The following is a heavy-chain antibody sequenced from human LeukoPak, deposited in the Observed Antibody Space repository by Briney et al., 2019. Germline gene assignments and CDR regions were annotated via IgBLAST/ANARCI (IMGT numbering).Heavy chain of an antibody. Sequence: GASVKVSCKASGYTFTTYGISWVRQAPGQGLEWMGWISTYNGNTNYAQQFQGRVTITTDTSMSTTYMELRSLRSDDTAVYYCARDLIAVRPGWFDPWGQGSLVTVSS. CDR1: GYTFTTYG. V-gene: IGHV1-18*01. CDR2: ISTYNGNT. CDR3: ARDLIAVRPGWFDP. J-gene: IGHJ5*02. D-gene: IGHD6-6*01.